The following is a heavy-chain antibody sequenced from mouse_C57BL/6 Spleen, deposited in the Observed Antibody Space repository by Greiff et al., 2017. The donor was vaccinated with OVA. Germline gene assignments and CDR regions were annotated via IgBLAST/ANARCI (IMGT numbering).Heavy chain of an antibody. D-gene: IGHD2-5*01. CDR1: GFNIKDDY. V-gene: IGHV14-4*01. CDR2: IDPENGDT. Sequence: EVQLQQSGAELVRPGASVKLSCTASGFNIKDDYMHWVKQRPEQGLEWIGWIDPENGDTEYASKFQGKATITADTSSNTAYLQLSSLTSEYTAVYYCTNIVTTRAYWGQGTLVTVSA. J-gene: IGHJ3*01. CDR3: TNIVTTRAY.